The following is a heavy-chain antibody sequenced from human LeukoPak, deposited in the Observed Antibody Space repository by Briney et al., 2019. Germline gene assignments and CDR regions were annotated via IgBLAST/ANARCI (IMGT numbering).Heavy chain of an antibody. CDR2: IYSSGST. D-gene: IGHD3-22*01. J-gene: IGHJ4*02. Sequence: SETLSLTCTVSGGSISSYYWSWIRQPPGKGLEWIGYIYSSGSTNYNPSLKSRVTISVDTSKNQFSLKLSSVTAADTAVYYCARHKGSYDSSGYSFYYFDYWGQGTLVTVSS. CDR1: GGSISSYY. CDR3: ARHKGSYDSSGYSFYYFDY. V-gene: IGHV4-59*08.